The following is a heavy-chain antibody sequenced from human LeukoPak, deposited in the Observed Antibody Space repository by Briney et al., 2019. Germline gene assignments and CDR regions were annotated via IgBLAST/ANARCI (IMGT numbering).Heavy chain of an antibody. V-gene: IGHV1-46*01. J-gene: IGHJ5*02. CDR1: GYTFTSYY. CDR2: INPSGGST. Sequence: ASVKVSCTASGYTFTSYYMHSVRQAPGQGLEWMGIINPSGGSTSYAQKFPGRVTMTRDTSTSTVYMELSSLRSDDTAVYYCARDLYRDSLPVSWFDPWGQGTLVTVSS. CDR3: ARDLYRDSLPVSWFDP. D-gene: IGHD4-11*01.